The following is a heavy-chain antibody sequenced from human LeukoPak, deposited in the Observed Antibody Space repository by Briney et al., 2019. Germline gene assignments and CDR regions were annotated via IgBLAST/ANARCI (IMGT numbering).Heavy chain of an antibody. J-gene: IGHJ3*02. Sequence: GVSLRLSCAASGFTFSSYAMSWVRQAPGKGLEWVSAISGSGGSTYYADSVKGRFTISRDNSKNTLYLQMNSLRAEDTAVYYCAKAHIVVVIENAFDIWGQGTMVTVSS. D-gene: IGHD2-21*01. CDR1: GFTFSSYA. CDR2: ISGSGGST. CDR3: AKAHIVVVIENAFDI. V-gene: IGHV3-23*01.